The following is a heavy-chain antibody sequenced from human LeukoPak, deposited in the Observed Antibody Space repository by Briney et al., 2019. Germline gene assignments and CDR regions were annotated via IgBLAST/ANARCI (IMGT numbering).Heavy chain of an antibody. V-gene: IGHV1-69*13. J-gene: IGHJ4*02. CDR2: IIPIFGTA. Sequence: EASVKVSCKASGGTFSSYAISWVRQAPGQGLEWMGGIIPIFGTANYAQKFQGRVTITADESTSTAYMELSSLRSEDTAVYYCARVADIVATNDTLSDYWGQGTLVTVSS. D-gene: IGHD5-12*01. CDR3: ARVADIVATNDTLSDY. CDR1: GGTFSSYA.